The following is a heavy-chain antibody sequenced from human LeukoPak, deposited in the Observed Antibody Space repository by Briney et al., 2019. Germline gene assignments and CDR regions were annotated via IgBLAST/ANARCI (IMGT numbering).Heavy chain of an antibody. CDR2: IYSDGNT. CDR3: ARDRITMVRGVIITRVGYYYYGMDV. V-gene: IGHV3-53*01. CDR1: GFTVSNNR. J-gene: IGHJ6*02. D-gene: IGHD3-10*01. Sequence: GGSLRLSCAASGFTVSNNRLSWVRQAPGMGLEWVSTIYSDGNTYYADSVKGRFTISRDNAKNSLYLQMNSLRAEDTAVYYCARDRITMVRGVIITRVGYYYYGMDVWGQGTTVTVSS.